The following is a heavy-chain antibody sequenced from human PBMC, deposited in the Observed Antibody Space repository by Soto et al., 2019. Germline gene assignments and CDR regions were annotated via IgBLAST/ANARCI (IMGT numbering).Heavy chain of an antibody. D-gene: IGHD3-3*01. J-gene: IGHJ4*02. V-gene: IGHV4-34*01. CDR1: GGSFSGYY. CDR3: ARIVTIFGVVKRGFDY. Sequence: PSETLSLTCAVYGGSFSGYYWSWIRQPPGKGLEWIGEINHSGSTNYNPSLKSRVTISVDTSKNQFSLKLSSVTAADTAVYYCARIVTIFGVVKRGFDYWGQGTLVTVSS. CDR2: INHSGST.